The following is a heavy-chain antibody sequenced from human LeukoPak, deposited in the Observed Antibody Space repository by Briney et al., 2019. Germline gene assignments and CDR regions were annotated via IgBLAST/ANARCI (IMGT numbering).Heavy chain of an antibody. Sequence: SGGSLRLSCAASGFTFTSYGMHWVRQAPGKCLEWVALITYDGYYKYYSDSVKGRFTISSDTSKNTMYLQMNSLRAEDTAVYYCARDLSPVVRASPMGYWGQGTLVTVSS. V-gene: IGHV3-30*03. CDR1: GFTFTSYG. CDR2: ITYDGYYK. CDR3: ARDLSPVVRASPMGY. D-gene: IGHD3-10*01. J-gene: IGHJ4*02.